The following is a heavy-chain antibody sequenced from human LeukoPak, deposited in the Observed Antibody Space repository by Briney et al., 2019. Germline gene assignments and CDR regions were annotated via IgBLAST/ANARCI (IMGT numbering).Heavy chain of an antibody. CDR1: GYTFTGYY. D-gene: IGHD3-22*01. Sequence: ASVKVSSKASGYTFTGYYMHWVRQAPGQGREWMGWINPNSSGTNYAQKFQGRVTMTRDTSISTAYMELSRLRSDDTAVYYCARVSYYYDSCGYSTRYYFDYCGQGTLVTVSS. J-gene: IGHJ4*02. CDR2: INPNSSGT. V-gene: IGHV1-2*02. CDR3: ARVSYYYDSCGYSTRYYFDY.